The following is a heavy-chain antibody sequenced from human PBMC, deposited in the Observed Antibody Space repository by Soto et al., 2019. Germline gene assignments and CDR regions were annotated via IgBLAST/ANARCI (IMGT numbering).Heavy chain of an antibody. V-gene: IGHV3-23*01. Sequence: EVLLLESGGGLVQPGGSLRLSCAASGFTFSSYAMSWVRQAPGKGLEWVSAISGSGGSTYYADSVKGRFTISRDNSKNTLYLQMNSLRAEDTAVYYCAKDQLYYYDSSGYYRHWGQGTLVTVSS. D-gene: IGHD3-22*01. CDR3: AKDQLYYYDSSGYYRH. J-gene: IGHJ1*01. CDR2: ISGSGGST. CDR1: GFTFSSYA.